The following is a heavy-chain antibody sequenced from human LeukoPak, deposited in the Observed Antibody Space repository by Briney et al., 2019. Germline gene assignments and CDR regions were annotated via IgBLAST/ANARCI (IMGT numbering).Heavy chain of an antibody. V-gene: IGHV1-18*01. CDR1: GYTFTSYG. Sequence: GASVKVSCKASGYTFTSYGISWVRQAPGQGLEWMGWISAYNGNTNYAQKLQGRVTMTTDTSTSTAYMELRSLRSDDTAVYYCARLRMVRGVIHYYYMDVWGKGTTVTVSS. CDR3: ARLRMVRGVIHYYYMDV. J-gene: IGHJ6*03. CDR2: ISAYNGNT. D-gene: IGHD3-10*01.